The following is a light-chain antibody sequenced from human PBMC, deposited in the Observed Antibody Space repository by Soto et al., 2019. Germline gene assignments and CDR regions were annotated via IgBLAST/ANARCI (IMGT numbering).Light chain of an antibody. V-gene: IGKV3-20*01. CDR2: DTS. Sequence: EIVLTQSPGTLSLSPGERATLSCRASQSVTSNYLAWYQQKPGRAPGLLIYDTSTRASGVPDRFSGSGSGTEFTLTISRLEPEDFAVYYCQQYGGAPYTFGPGTDLKIK. CDR3: QQYGGAPYT. CDR1: QSVTSNY. J-gene: IGKJ2*01.